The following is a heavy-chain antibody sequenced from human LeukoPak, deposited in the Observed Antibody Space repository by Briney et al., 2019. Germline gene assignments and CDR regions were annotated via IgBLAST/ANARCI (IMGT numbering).Heavy chain of an antibody. Sequence: GGSLRLSCAASGFTFSSYAMTWVRQAPGRGLEWVSAISGSGLSTYYADSVRGRFTISRDNSKNTVSLQMESLRAEDTALYYCAKDYAVGSIDYWGQGTLVTVSS. V-gene: IGHV3-23*01. D-gene: IGHD3-16*01. CDR2: ISGSGLST. J-gene: IGHJ4*02. CDR3: AKDYAVGSIDY. CDR1: GFTFSSYA.